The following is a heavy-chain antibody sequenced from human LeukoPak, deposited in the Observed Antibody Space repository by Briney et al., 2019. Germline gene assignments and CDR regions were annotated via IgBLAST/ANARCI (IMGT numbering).Heavy chain of an antibody. Sequence: ASVNLSCKASGGTFSSYAISWVRQAPGQGLEWMGGIIPIFGTANYAQKFQGRVTITTDESTSTAYMELSSLRSEDTAVYYCALSPYDFWSGYYYYYYMDVWGKGTTVTVSS. V-gene: IGHV1-69*05. CDR3: ALSPYDFWSGYYYYYYMDV. CDR2: IIPIFGTA. CDR1: GGTFSSYA. J-gene: IGHJ6*03. D-gene: IGHD3-3*01.